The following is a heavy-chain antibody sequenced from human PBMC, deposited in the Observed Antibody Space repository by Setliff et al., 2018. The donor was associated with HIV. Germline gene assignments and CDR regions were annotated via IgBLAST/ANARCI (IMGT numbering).Heavy chain of an antibody. CDR1: GDSIGTTTYY. V-gene: IGHV4-39*01. CDR3: ARVTVTLYNWFDP. D-gene: IGHD4-17*01. Sequence: PSETLSLTCTVSGDSIGTTTYYWGWIRQSPEKGLEWIGSIYFSGTTYYNPSLKSRVTISTDTSKNQFSLKLTSVTAADTAVYYCARVTVTLYNWFDPWGQGTLVTVSS. J-gene: IGHJ5*02. CDR2: IYFSGTT.